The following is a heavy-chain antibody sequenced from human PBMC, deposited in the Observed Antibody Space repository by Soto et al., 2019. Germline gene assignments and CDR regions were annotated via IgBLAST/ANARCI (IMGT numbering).Heavy chain of an antibody. Sequence: QVQLVESGGGVVQPGRSLRLSCAASGFTFSSYGMHWVRQAPGKGLEWVAVISYDGSNKYYADSVKGRFTISRDNSKNTLYLQMNSLRAEDTAVYYCARDIVATGSPRWFDPWGQGTLVTVSS. J-gene: IGHJ5*02. D-gene: IGHD5-12*01. V-gene: IGHV3-30*03. CDR1: GFTFSSYG. CDR3: ARDIVATGSPRWFDP. CDR2: ISYDGSNK.